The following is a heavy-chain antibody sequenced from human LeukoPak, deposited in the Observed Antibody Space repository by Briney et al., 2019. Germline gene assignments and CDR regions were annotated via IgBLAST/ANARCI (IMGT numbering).Heavy chain of an antibody. CDR3: ANFNVVPAAISSFDY. CDR1: GFTFSSYG. V-gene: IGHV3-30*02. D-gene: IGHD2-2*01. CDR2: IRYDGSNK. J-gene: IGHJ4*02. Sequence: TGGSLRLSCAASGFTFSSYGMHWVRQAPGKGLEWVAFIRYDGSNKYYADSVKGRFTISRDNSKNTLYLQMNNLRAEDTAVYYCANFNVVPAAISSFDYWGQGSPVTVSS.